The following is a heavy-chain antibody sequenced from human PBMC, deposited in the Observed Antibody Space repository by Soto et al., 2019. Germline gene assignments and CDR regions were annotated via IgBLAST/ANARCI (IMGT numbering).Heavy chain of an antibody. J-gene: IGHJ4*02. CDR1: GDSISNSNYY. CDR3: ARRCLYSSGCFAY. D-gene: IGHD6-19*01. Sequence: QLQLQESGPGLVKPSETLSLTCTVSGDSISNSNYYWGWIRQPPGKGLEWIGTIDFTGTTYYNPSLKSRVTISVDTSENQFSLTLSSVTAADTAVYYCARRCLYSSGCFAYWGQGTLVTVSS. V-gene: IGHV4-39*01. CDR2: IDFTGTT.